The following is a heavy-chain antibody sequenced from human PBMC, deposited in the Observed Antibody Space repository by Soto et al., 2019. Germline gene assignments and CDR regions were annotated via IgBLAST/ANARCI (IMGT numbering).Heavy chain of an antibody. V-gene: IGHV1-2*04. CDR1: WYTLTGFY. CDR2: INPNSGGT. Sequence: GASVKVSCKASWYTLTGFYIPWGRQAPGQRLEWMGWINPNSGGTNYAQKFQGWVTMTRDTSISTAYMELSRLRSDDTAVYYCAREGILAVAGKGGFSSGFDYWGQGTLVTVSS. CDR3: AREGILAVAGKGGFSSGFDY. J-gene: IGHJ4*02. D-gene: IGHD6-19*01.